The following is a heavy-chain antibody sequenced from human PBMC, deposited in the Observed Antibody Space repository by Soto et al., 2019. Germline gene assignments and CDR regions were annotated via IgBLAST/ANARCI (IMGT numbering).Heavy chain of an antibody. CDR1: GYTFTGYY. J-gene: IGHJ6*02. Sequence: VQLVQSGAEVKKPGASVKVSCKASGYTFTGYYMHWVRQAPGQGLEWKGWINPNSRGTNYAQKFQGWVTMTRDTSISTAYMDLSGVRSDGTAVYYCARDRGLVNPLVTGPCYYYYYGMDFWGQGTTVTVSS. CDR3: ARDRGLVNPLVTGPCYYYYYGMDF. D-gene: IGHD6-13*01. CDR2: INPNSRGT. V-gene: IGHV1-2*04.